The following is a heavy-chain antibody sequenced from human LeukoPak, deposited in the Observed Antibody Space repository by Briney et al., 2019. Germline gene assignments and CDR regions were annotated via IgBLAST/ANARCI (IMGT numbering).Heavy chain of an antibody. D-gene: IGHD5-12*01. V-gene: IGHV3-33*01. CDR3: AREAYDPDAFDI. CDR1: GFTFSSYG. Sequence: GGSLRLSCAASGFTFSSYGMHWVRQAPGKGLEWVAVIWYDGSNKYYADSVKGRFTISRDNSKNTLYLQMNSLRAEDTAVYYCAREAYDPDAFDIWGQGTMVTVSS. CDR2: IWYDGSNK. J-gene: IGHJ3*02.